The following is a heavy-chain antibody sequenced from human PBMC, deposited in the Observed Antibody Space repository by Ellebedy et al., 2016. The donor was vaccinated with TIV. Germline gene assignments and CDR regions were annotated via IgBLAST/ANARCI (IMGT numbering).Heavy chain of an antibody. Sequence: MPSETLSLTCNVSGGSISSYYWSWIRQPPGKGLEYIGHIYYTGSTTYNPSLKSRVTISLDTSKNHFSLKLNSVTATDTAVYYCAGWFDYYYYGMDVWGQGTTVTVSS. V-gene: IGHV4-59*01. CDR3: AGWFDYYYYGMDV. CDR1: GGSISSYY. CDR2: IYYTGST. D-gene: IGHD6-19*01. J-gene: IGHJ6*02.